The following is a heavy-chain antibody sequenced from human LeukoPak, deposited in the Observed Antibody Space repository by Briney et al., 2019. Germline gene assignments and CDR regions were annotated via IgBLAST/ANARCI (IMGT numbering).Heavy chain of an antibody. CDR2: INGGGGTT. J-gene: IGHJ4*02. Sequence: GGSLRLSCAASGFTFSSYAMSWVRQAPGKGLEWVSAINGGGGTTNYVDSVKGRFTISRDNSKNTLYLQMNSLRAEDTAVYYCARGRTGSYFDYWGQGTLVTVSS. V-gene: IGHV3-23*01. D-gene: IGHD1-1*01. CDR1: GFTFSSYA. CDR3: ARGRTGSYFDY.